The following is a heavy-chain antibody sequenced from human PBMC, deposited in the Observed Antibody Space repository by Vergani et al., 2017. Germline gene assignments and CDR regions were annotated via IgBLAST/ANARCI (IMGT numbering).Heavy chain of an antibody. V-gene: IGHV3-21*01. D-gene: IGHD3-3*01. CDR1: GFTFSSYS. J-gene: IGHJ6*03. CDR3: ARGSLIFGVVINNYYYMDV. CDR2: ISSSSSYI. Sequence: EVQLVESGGGLVKPGGSLRLSCAASGFTFSSYSMNWVRQAPGKGLEWVSSISSSSSYIYYADSVKGRFTISRDNAKNSLYLQMNSLRAEDTAVYYCARGSLIFGVVINNYYYMDVWGKGTTVTVSS.